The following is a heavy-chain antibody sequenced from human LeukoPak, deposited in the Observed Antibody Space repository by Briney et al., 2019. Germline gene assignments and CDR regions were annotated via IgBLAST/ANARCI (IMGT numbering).Heavy chain of an antibody. CDR2: ISSSSSHI. J-gene: IGHJ3*02. V-gene: IGHV3-21*01. Sequence: GGSLRLSCAAYGFTFSSYSMNWVRQAPGKGLEWVSSISSSSSHIYYADSVKGRFTISRDNSKHTLYLQMNSLRAEDTAVYYCAREGCSSTSCFDAVDIWGQGTMVTVSS. CDR1: GFTFSSYS. D-gene: IGHD2-2*01. CDR3: AREGCSSTSCFDAVDI.